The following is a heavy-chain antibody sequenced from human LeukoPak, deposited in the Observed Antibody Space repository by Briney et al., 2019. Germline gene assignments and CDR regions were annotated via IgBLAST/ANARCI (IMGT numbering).Heavy chain of an antibody. CDR2: IIPIFGTA. Sequence: SVKVSCKASGGTFSSYAISWVRQAPGQGLEWMGGIIPIFGTANYAQKFQGRVTITADESTSTAYMELSSLRSEDTAVYFCARVVGLTGYSSNWYSGYYYYMDVWGKGTTVTVSS. CDR3: ARVVGLTGYSSNWYSGYYYYMDV. CDR1: GGTFSSYA. V-gene: IGHV1-69*13. D-gene: IGHD6-13*01. J-gene: IGHJ6*03.